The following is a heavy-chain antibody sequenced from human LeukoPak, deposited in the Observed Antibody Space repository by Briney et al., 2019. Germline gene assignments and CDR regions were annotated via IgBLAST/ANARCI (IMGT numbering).Heavy chain of an antibody. Sequence: SETLSLTCTVSGGSISRSGYYWGWIRQPPGKGLEWIGTIYDTGSTYFNPSLKSRLTISVDTSKNQFSLKLSSVAAADEAVYYCARHRRMDTAMLNWGQGTLVTVSS. CDR3: ARHRRMDTAMLN. D-gene: IGHD5-18*01. J-gene: IGHJ4*02. CDR1: GGSISRSGYY. CDR2: IYDTGST. V-gene: IGHV4-39*01.